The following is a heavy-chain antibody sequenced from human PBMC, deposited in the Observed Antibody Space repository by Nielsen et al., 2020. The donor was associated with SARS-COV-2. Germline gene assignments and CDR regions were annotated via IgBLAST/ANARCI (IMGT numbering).Heavy chain of an antibody. D-gene: IGHD2-2*01. CDR2: IYYSGST. CDR3: AREATQLPHPWAFDI. CDR1: GGSFSGYY. Sequence: GSLRLSCAVYGGSFSGYYWSWIRQPPGKGLEWIGSIYYSGSTYYNPSLKSRVTISVDTSKNQFSLKLSSVTAADTAVYYCAREATQLPHPWAFDIWGQGTMVTVSS. V-gene: IGHV4-34*01. J-gene: IGHJ3*02.